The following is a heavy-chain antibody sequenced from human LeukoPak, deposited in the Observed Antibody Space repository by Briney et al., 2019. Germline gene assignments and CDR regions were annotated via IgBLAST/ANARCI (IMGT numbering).Heavy chain of an antibody. CDR2: IYHSGST. D-gene: IGHD3-22*01. CDR3: ARHRVSPYYYDSSGYYAFDY. CDR1: GGSISSSSYY. Sequence: PSETLSLTCTVSGGSISSSSYYWGWIRQPPGKGLEWIGSIYHSGSTYYNPSLKSRVTISVDTSKNQFSLKLSSVTAADTAVYYCARHRVSPYYYDSSGYYAFDYWGQGTLVTVSS. V-gene: IGHV4-39*01. J-gene: IGHJ4*02.